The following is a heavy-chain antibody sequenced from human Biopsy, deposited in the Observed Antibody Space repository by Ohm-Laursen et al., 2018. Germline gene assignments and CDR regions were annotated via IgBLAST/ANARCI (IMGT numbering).Heavy chain of an antibody. CDR2: IYITGET. D-gene: IGHD5-24*01. V-gene: IGHV4-4*07. CDR3: ARALPPHLQSGYL. J-gene: IGHJ5*02. Sequence: SETLSLTCTVSGGYISHYYWTWIRQPAGQGLEWIGRIYITGETDYNPSLKSRVPMSVDSSKKQFSLKLKSVTAADTATYYCARALPPHLQSGYLWGQGTLVTVSS. CDR1: GGYISHYY.